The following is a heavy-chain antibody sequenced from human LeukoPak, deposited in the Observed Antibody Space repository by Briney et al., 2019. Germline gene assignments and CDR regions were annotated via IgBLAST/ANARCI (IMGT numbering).Heavy chain of an antibody. CDR2: ISSSSSYI. D-gene: IGHD1-26*01. J-gene: IGHJ4*02. Sequence: TGGSLRLSCAASGFTFSSYSMNWVRQAPGKGLEWVSSISSSSSYIYHADSVKGRFTISRDNAKNSLYLQMNSLRAEDTAVYYCAGVVGATLFDYWGQGTLVTVSS. V-gene: IGHV3-21*01. CDR1: GFTFSSYS. CDR3: AGVVGATLFDY.